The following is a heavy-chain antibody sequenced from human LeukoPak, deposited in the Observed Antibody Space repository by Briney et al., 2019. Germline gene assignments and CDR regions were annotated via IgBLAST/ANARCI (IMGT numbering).Heavy chain of an antibody. CDR1: GYTFSDYY. J-gene: IGHJ4*02. Sequence: ASVKVSCKASGYTFSDYYMHWVRQASGQGLEWMGWINPKSGATNSAQKFQGRVTMTRDASISTVYMELSRLTSDDTAVYYCAREKYDSELPDYWGQGTLVTVSS. CDR2: INPKSGAT. D-gene: IGHD5-24*01. CDR3: AREKYDSELPDY. V-gene: IGHV1-2*02.